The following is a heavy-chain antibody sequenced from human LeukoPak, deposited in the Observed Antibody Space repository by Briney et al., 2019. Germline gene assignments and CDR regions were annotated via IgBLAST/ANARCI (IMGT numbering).Heavy chain of an antibody. CDR1: GFSLSNYG. J-gene: IGHJ6*03. CDR2: LLYDGNTK. CDR3: ARDHRHEIQYYYMDV. V-gene: IGHV3-33*01. Sequence: GGSLRLSCAASGFSLSNYGMHWVRQAPGKGLEWVAALLYDGNTKHYADSVKGRFTISRDISKNTFYLQMNSLTAEDTAVYYCARDHRHEIQYYYMDVWAKGPRSPSP. D-gene: IGHD1-14*01.